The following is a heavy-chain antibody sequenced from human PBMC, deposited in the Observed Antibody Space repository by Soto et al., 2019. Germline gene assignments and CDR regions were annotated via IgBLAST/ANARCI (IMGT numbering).Heavy chain of an antibody. D-gene: IGHD1-1*01. CDR3: ARDLQAGTDNVNWFAP. Sequence: QVQLVESGGGVVQPGRSLRLSCAASGFSISRSAMHWVRQAPGKGLEWVAVIAYDGSNRWSADSAKGRFTISRDNSKNKVYLQMSSRRGEDTAVYYCARDLQAGTDNVNWFAPWGQGTLVTVSS. V-gene: IGHV3-30*04. CDR2: IAYDGSNR. J-gene: IGHJ5*02. CDR1: GFSISRSA.